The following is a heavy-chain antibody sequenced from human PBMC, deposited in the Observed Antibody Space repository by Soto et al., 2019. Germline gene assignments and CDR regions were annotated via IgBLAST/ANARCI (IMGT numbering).Heavy chain of an antibody. CDR3: ARVDGVYYYGSGSLMDYYSMDV. CDR1: GFTFSSYW. Sequence: EVQLVESGGGLVQPGGSLRLSCAASGFTFSSYWMHWVRQAPGKGLVWVSRINSDGSSTSYADSVKGRFTISRDNAKNTLYLQMNSLRAEDTAVYYCARVDGVYYYGSGSLMDYYSMDVWGQGTTVTVSS. CDR2: INSDGSST. J-gene: IGHJ6*02. D-gene: IGHD3-10*01. V-gene: IGHV3-74*01.